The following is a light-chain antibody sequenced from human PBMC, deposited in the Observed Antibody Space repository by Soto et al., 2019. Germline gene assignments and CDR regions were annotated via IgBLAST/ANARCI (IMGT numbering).Light chain of an antibody. V-gene: IGLV2-14*01. CDR1: SSDVGGYSF. Sequence: QSVLTQPASVSGSPGQSITISCTGTSSDVGGYSFVSWYQQHPGKAPKLMIYDVSSRPSGVSNRFSGSKSGNTASLTISGLQAEDEADYYCNSYTSTSTLYVFGTGTKLTVL. CDR2: DVS. CDR3: NSYTSTSTLYV. J-gene: IGLJ1*01.